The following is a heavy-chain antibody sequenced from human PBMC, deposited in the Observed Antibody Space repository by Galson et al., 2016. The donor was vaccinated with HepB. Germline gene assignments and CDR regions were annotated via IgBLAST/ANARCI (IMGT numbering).Heavy chain of an antibody. CDR2: ISWNRRSI. V-gene: IGHV3-9*01. CDR3: AKGRWEVTLGYFDC. Sequence: SLRLSCAASGFNFDDYGMHWVRQAPGKGLEWVSGISWNRRSIGYADSVEGRFTISRDNPKKSLYLQMESLRPEDTAVYYCAKGRWEVTLGYFDCWVQGTLVTVSA. CDR1: GFNFDDYG. D-gene: IGHD1-26*01. J-gene: IGHJ4*02.